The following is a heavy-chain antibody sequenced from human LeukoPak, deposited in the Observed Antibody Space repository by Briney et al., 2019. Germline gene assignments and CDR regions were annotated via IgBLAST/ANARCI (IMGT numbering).Heavy chain of an antibody. D-gene: IGHD3-3*01. J-gene: IGHJ4*02. Sequence: PGGSLRLSCAASGFTFSSYSMNWVRQAPGKGLEWVSYISSSGSTIYYADSVKGRFTISRDNAKNSLYLQMNSLRAEDTAVYYCARDYDFWSGYYQYWGQGTLVTVSS. CDR1: GFTFSSYS. CDR2: ISSSGSTI. CDR3: ARDYDFWSGYYQY. V-gene: IGHV3-48*04.